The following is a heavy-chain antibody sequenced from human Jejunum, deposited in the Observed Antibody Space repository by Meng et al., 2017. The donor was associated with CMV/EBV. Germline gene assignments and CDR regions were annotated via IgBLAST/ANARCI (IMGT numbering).Heavy chain of an antibody. CDR3: ARDSYHYGSSTYNWFDP. D-gene: IGHD3-10*01. Sequence: SIRTYWWSCIRQSPGKGLEWIGYIHHSGTTNHNPSLRSRVIMSVDTSNNQFSLKLTSVTAADTAVYYCARDSYHYGSSTYNWFDPWGQGILVTVSS. CDR1: SIRTYW. CDR2: IHHSGTT. J-gene: IGHJ5*02. V-gene: IGHV4-59*01.